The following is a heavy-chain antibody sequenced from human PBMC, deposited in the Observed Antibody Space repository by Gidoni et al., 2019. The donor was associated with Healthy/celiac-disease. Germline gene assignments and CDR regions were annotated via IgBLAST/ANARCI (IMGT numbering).Heavy chain of an antibody. CDR2: ISGSGGST. D-gene: IGHD2-2*01. CDR1: GFASCSSA. CDR3: AKVFRYCSSTSCLNWFDP. J-gene: IGHJ5*02. Sequence: EVQLLESVEGLVQPVGFLRLSCAASGFASCSSAMSWVRQAPGKGREWVSAISGSGGSTYCANSVKGRFTISRDSSKNTLYLQMNSLRAEDTAVYYCAKVFRYCSSTSCLNWFDPWGQGTLVTVSS. V-gene: IGHV3-23*01.